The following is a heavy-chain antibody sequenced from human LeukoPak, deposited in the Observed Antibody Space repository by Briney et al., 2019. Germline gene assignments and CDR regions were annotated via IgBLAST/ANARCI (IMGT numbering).Heavy chain of an antibody. V-gene: IGHV1-24*01. CDR1: GYTLTELS. Sequence: ASVKVSCKVSGYTLTELSMHWVRQAPGKGLEWMGGFDPEDGETIYAQKFQGRVTMTEDTSTDTAYMELSSLRSDDTAVYYCARIQYYYDSSGYFFDYWGQGTLVTVSS. D-gene: IGHD3-22*01. CDR3: ARIQYYYDSSGYFFDY. CDR2: FDPEDGET. J-gene: IGHJ4*02.